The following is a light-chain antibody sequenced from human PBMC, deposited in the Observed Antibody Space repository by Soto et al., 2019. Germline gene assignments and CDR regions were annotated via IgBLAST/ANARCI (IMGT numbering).Light chain of an antibody. CDR3: QHYGISLT. CDR1: QSFSSLY. Sequence: EIVLTQSPGTLSLSVGDRATLSCRASQSFSSLYVAWYQQKPGQAPRLLVYGAGSRATGIPDRFSGSGSRTDFTLTISRLEPEDFAVYYCQHYGISLTFGGGTKVEIK. CDR2: GAG. V-gene: IGKV3-20*01. J-gene: IGKJ4*01.